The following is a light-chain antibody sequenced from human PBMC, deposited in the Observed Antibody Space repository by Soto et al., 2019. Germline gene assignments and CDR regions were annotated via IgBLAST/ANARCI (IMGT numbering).Light chain of an antibody. CDR1: QSVGSH. CDR3: QHRTNWPPVT. V-gene: IGKV3-11*01. CDR2: DAS. Sequence: EIVLRQSPATLSLSPGERAALSCRASQSVGSHLAWYQQKPGQAPRLLIYDASDRATGIPARLSSSGSGTDFTLTISSLEPEDFAVYYCQHRTNWPPVTFGQGTRLEIK. J-gene: IGKJ5*01.